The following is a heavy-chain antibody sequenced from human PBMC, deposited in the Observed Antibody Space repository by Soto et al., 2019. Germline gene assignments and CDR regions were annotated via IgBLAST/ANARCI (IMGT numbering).Heavy chain of an antibody. Sequence: EVQLVESGGGLVKPGGSLRLSCAASGFTFNTYSMNWVRQAPGKGLEWVSSISSSSSYTYYADSVRGRFTISRDIAKNSLYLEMNSLRAEDTSVYYCARDMVGLRPAGYYYGMDVWGQGTTVTVSS. CDR2: ISSSSSYT. CDR3: ARDMVGLRPAGYYYGMDV. V-gene: IGHV3-21*01. CDR1: GFTFNTYS. J-gene: IGHJ6*02. D-gene: IGHD3-10*01.